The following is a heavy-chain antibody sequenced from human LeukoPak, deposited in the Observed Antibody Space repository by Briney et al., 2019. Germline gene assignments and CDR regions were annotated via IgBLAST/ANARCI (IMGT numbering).Heavy chain of an antibody. CDR2: ISSSSSYI. V-gene: IGHV3-21*01. CDR1: GFTFSSYS. D-gene: IGHD5-12*01. CDR3: ARGWSYGYSGYAGFDY. Sequence: GGSLRLSCAASGFTFSSYSVNWVRQAPGKGLEWVSSISSSSSYIYYADSVKGRFTISRDNAKNSLYLQMNSLRAEDTAVYYCARGWSYGYSGYAGFDYWGQGTLVNVSS. J-gene: IGHJ4*02.